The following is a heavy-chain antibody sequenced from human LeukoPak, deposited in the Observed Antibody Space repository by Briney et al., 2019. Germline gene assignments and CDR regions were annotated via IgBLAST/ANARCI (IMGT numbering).Heavy chain of an antibody. D-gene: IGHD2-15*01. V-gene: IGHV1-8*03. CDR2: MNPNSGNT. J-gene: IGHJ5*02. CDR1: GYTFTSYD. CDR3: ARDYGAYCSGGSCYSSNWFDP. Sequence: GASVKVSCKASGYTFTSYDINWVRQATGQGLEWMGWMNPNSGNTGYAQKFQGRVTITRNTSISTAYMELSSLRSGDTAVYYCARDYGAYCSGGSCYSSNWFDPWGQGTLVTVSS.